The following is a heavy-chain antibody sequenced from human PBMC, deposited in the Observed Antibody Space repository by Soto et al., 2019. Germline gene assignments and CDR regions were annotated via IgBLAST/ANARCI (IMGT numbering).Heavy chain of an antibody. CDR1: GHSFSRYY. CDR3: ARQRDRGQWLVESDY. J-gene: IGHJ4*02. V-gene: IGHV4-59*08. D-gene: IGHD6-19*01. CDR2: IYSSGYT. Sequence: SDTLSLTCTLSGHSFSRYYWSLLRPPPGKGLEWIGHIYSSGYTNYNPSLQSRVTISVATSKNHFSLKPSYVTAADTAAYSCARQRDRGQWLVESDYWGQGTLVIVSS.